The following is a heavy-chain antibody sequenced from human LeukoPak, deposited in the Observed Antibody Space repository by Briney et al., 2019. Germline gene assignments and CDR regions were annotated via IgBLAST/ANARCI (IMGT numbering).Heavy chain of an antibody. Sequence: TGGSLRLSCAASGFTFSSYAMSWVRQAPGKGLEWVSAISGSGGSTYYADSVKGRFTISRDNSKNTLYLQMNSLRAEDTAIYCCAKDRVRITMVRGVIPDYWGQGTLVTVSS. J-gene: IGHJ4*02. D-gene: IGHD3-10*01. CDR3: AKDRVRITMVRGVIPDY. CDR2: ISGSGGST. CDR1: GFTFSSYA. V-gene: IGHV3-23*01.